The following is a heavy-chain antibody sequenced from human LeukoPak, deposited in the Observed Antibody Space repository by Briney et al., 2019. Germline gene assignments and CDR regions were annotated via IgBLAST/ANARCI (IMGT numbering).Heavy chain of an antibody. D-gene: IGHD3-10*01. V-gene: IGHV4-38-2*02. CDR3: AVIYGSGRRFDY. CDR1: GYSVSSGYY. Sequence: SETLSLTCTVSGYSVSSGYYWGWIRQPPGKGLEWIGSMYHSGDTYYNPSLKSRVTISVDTSKNQLSLKLSSVTAADTAVYYCAVIYGSGRRFDYWGQGTLVTVSS. J-gene: IGHJ4*02. CDR2: MYHSGDT.